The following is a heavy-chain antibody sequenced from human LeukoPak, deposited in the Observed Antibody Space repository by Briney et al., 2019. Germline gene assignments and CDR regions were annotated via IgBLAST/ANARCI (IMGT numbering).Heavy chain of an antibody. J-gene: IGHJ4*02. D-gene: IGHD3-10*01. CDR3: ATLPGDPFSMVRGAQLDY. CDR1: GYTLTELS. Sequence: ASVKVSCKVSGYTLTELSMHWVRQAPGKGLEWMGGFDPEDGETIYAQKFQGRVTMTEDTSTDTAYMELSSLRSEDTAVYYCATLPGDPFSMVRGAQLDYWGQGTLVTVSS. CDR2: FDPEDGET. V-gene: IGHV1-24*01.